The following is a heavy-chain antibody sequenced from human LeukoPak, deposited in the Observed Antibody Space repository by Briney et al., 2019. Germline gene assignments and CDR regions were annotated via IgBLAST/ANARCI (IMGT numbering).Heavy chain of an antibody. Sequence: ASVKVSCKASGYSFTGYYVHWVRQAPGQGLEWMGWIHPGTGDTRYTRRFQGRVTMTRDTSINTAYLELSGLKSNDTAVYYCARKGAEYSRSPLLNAWFDPWGQGTLITVSS. CDR2: IHPGTGDT. CDR1: GYSFTGYY. D-gene: IGHD6-6*01. J-gene: IGHJ5*02. CDR3: ARKGAEYSRSPLLNAWFDP. V-gene: IGHV1-2*02.